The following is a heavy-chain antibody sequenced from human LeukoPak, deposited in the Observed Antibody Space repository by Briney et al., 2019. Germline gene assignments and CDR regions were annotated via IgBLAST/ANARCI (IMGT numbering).Heavy chain of an antibody. D-gene: IGHD6-19*01. Sequence: RWASVTVSCKTSGYTFSNYAMNWVRRAPGQGLEWMGWVNTSTGNPTYGQGFTGRFVFSLDTSVNTAYLQISRLQAEDTAVYYCARVAGNEYFQHWGQGTLVTVSS. V-gene: IGHV7-4-1*02. CDR1: GYTFSNYA. J-gene: IGHJ1*01. CDR3: ARVAGNEYFQH. CDR2: VNTSTGNP.